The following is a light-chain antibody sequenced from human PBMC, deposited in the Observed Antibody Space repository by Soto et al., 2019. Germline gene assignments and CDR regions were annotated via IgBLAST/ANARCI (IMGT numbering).Light chain of an antibody. CDR1: SSDVGGYNY. CDR2: DVS. J-gene: IGLJ1*01. Sequence: QPVLTQPASVSGSPGQSITISCTGTSSDVGGYNYVSWYQQHPGKAPKLIIYDVSDRPSGISTRFSASKSGNTASLTISGLQAEDEADYYCCSYTSSSTPWVFGTGTKVTVL. CDR3: CSYTSSSTPWV. V-gene: IGLV2-14*03.